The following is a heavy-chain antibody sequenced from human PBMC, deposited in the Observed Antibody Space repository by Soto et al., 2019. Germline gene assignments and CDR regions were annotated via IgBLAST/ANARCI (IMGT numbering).Heavy chain of an antibody. V-gene: IGHV4-34*01. D-gene: IGHD6-19*01. J-gene: IGHJ4*02. CDR1: GGSFSGYY. CDR3: ARGVGEARSGWSNTPFDY. Sequence: SETLSLTCAVYGGSFSGYYWSWIRQPPGKGLEWIGEINHSGSTNYNPSLKSRVTISVDTSKNQFSLKLSSVTAADTAVYYCARGVGEARSGWSNTPFDYWGQGTLVTVSS. CDR2: INHSGST.